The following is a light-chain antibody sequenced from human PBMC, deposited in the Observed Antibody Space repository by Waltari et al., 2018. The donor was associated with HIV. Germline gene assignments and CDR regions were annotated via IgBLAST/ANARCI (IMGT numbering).Light chain of an antibody. CDR1: GSNIGTTT. V-gene: IGLV1-44*01. CDR3: AAWDYSLNGQVV. J-gene: IGLJ2*01. Sequence: HSVLTQPASVSATPGQRVTISCSGSGSNIGTTTGSWYQIFPGTAPKLFLLVYDPRPPRFPDRFSGSKSGTSASLTISGLQSEDEATYFCAAWDYSLNGQVVFGGGTLLTVL. CDR2: VYD.